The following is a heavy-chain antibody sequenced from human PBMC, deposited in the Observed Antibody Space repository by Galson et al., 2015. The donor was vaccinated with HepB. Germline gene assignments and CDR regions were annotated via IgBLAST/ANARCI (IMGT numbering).Heavy chain of an antibody. CDR1: GGTFSSYA. CDR3: ARDRAGWLQRHFDY. V-gene: IGHV1-69*06. J-gene: IGHJ4*02. D-gene: IGHD5-24*01. CDR2: IIPIFGTA. Sequence: SVKVSCKASGGTFSSYAISWVRQAPGQGLEWMGGIIPIFGTANYAQKFQGRVTITADKSTSTAYMELSSLRSEDTAVYYCARDRAGWLQRHFDYWGQGTLVTVSS.